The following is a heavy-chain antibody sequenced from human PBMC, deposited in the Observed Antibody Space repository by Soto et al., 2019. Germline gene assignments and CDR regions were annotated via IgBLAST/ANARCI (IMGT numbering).Heavy chain of an antibody. CDR1: GFTVSSNY. CDR2: IYSGGNT. Sequence: PGGSLRLSCAASGFTVSSNYMSWVRQAPGKGLEWVSFIYSGGNTYYADSVKGRFTISRHNSKNTLYLQMNSLRDEDTAVYFCARVSPSLYYSMDVWGQGTTVTVSS. CDR3: ARVSPSLYYSMDV. J-gene: IGHJ6*02. V-gene: IGHV3-53*04. D-gene: IGHD3-3*02.